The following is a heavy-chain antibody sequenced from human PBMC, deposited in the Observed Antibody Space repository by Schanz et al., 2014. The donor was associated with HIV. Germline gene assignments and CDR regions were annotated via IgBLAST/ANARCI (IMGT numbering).Heavy chain of an antibody. CDR3: ARSRGSGSYYRNYGMDV. CDR1: GGPFSSHA. Sequence: QLPLAQSGAEVKKPGSSVKLSCKASGGPFSSHALSWVRQAPGQGLEWMGWINPNSGDTDYAQKFQGRLTMTGNTSISSAYMELSSLRSEDTAVYYCARSRGSGSYYRNYGMDVWGQGTTVTVSS. CDR2: INPNSGDT. J-gene: IGHJ6*02. D-gene: IGHD3-10*01. V-gene: IGHV1-8*02.